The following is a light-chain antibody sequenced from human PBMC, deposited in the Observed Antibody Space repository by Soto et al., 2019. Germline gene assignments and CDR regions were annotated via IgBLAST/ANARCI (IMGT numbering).Light chain of an antibody. CDR1: QNIGNY. Sequence: DIQMTQSPSSLSASVGDRVAITCRASQNIGNYLSWYAQKPGKAPKLLIYGATSLQCGVPSKFSGSGSGTHFTLTIISLQPEDFATYYCQQSDSIPFTCGQGTKLEIK. J-gene: IGKJ2*01. V-gene: IGKV1-39*01. CDR3: QQSDSIPFT. CDR2: GAT.